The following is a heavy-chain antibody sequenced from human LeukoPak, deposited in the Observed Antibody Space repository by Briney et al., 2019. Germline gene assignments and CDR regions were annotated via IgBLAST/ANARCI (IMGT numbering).Heavy chain of an antibody. CDR3: ARDGYCSGGSCFNI. J-gene: IGHJ3*02. D-gene: IGHD2-15*01. V-gene: IGHV3-21*01. CDR1: GFTFSSYS. Sequence: PGGSLRLSCAASGFTFSSYSMNWVRQAPGEGLEWVSSISSSSSYIYYADSVKGRFTISRDNAKNSLYLQMNSLRAEDTAVYYCARDGYCSGGSCFNIWGQGTMVTVSS. CDR2: ISSSSSYI.